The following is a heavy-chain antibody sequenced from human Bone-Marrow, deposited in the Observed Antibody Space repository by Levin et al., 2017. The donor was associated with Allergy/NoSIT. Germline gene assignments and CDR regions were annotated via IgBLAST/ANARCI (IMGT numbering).Heavy chain of an antibody. CDR2: INPNSGGT. Sequence: GESLKISCKASGYTFTGYYMRWVRQAPGQGLEWMGWINPNSGGTNYAQKFQGRVTMTRDTSISTAYMELSRLRSDDTAVYYCARIDPSLSTFDYWGQGTLVTVSS. V-gene: IGHV1-2*02. CDR1: GYTFTGYY. D-gene: IGHD2/OR15-2a*01. CDR3: ARIDPSLSTFDY. J-gene: IGHJ4*02.